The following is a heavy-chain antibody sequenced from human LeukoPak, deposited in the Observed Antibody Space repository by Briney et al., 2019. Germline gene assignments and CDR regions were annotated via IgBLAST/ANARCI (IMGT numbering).Heavy chain of an antibody. Sequence: ASLKVSCKTSGYTFTSYYIHWVRQAPGQGLEWLGIINPSGGSTTYAQKFQGRVTMTTDTSTSTVYMELTSLRSDDTAVYYCARSSAYYNEADIWGQGTMVTVSS. CDR1: GYTFTSYY. CDR3: ARSSAYYNEADI. J-gene: IGHJ3*02. CDR2: INPSGGST. D-gene: IGHD3-9*01. V-gene: IGHV1-46*01.